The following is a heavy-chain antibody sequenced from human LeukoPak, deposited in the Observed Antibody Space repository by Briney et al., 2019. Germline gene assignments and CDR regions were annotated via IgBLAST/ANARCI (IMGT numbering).Heavy chain of an antibody. V-gene: IGHV4-34*01. CDR1: GGSFSGYY. CDR2: FNHSGS. Sequence: PSETLSLTCAVYGGSFSGYYWSWIRQPPGKGLEWIGEFNHSGSKSRVTISVDTSKNQFSLKLSSVTAADTAVYYCARTTMVRGTYYMDVWGKGTTVTVSS. CDR3: ARTTMVRGTYYMDV. J-gene: IGHJ6*03. D-gene: IGHD3-10*01.